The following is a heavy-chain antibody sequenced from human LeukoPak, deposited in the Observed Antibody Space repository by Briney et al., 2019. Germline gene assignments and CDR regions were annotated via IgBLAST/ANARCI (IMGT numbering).Heavy chain of an antibody. D-gene: IGHD2-15*01. V-gene: IGHV1-8*01. CDR3: ARILGYCSGGSCYSDY. CDR1: GYTFTSYD. CDR2: MNPNSGNT. Sequence: GASVKVSCKASGYTFTSYDINWVRQATGQGLEWMGWMNPNSGNTGYAQKLQGRVTMTRNTSISTAYMELSSLRSEGTAVYDCARILGYCSGGSCYSDYWGQGTLVTVSS. J-gene: IGHJ4*02.